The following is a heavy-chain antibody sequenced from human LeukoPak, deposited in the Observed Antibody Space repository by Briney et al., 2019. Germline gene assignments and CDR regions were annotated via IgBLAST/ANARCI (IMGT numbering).Heavy chain of an antibody. CDR2: FHPNSGNT. D-gene: IGHD3-10*01. J-gene: IGHJ6*01. CDR1: GYTFTSYD. CDR3: ARSYGAGTPYYYYGMDV. V-gene: IGHV1-8*01. Sequence: ASGKASCKASGYTFTSYDINWVRQATGQGLEWMGWFHPNSGNTGYAQKCQGRVTLTRNTSISTTYMELGSLRSEDPAVYACARSYGAGTPYYYYGMDVSGQAWTVTV.